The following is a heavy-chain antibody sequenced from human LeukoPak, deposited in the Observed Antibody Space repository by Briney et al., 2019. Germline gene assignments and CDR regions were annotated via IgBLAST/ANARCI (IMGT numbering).Heavy chain of an antibody. CDR3: AKRDIVVVGSATPTFDY. CDR2: ISGSGDNT. Sequence: GGSLRLSRAVSGFTFSSYAMSWVRQAPGKGLEWVSTISGSGDNTYYAGSVKGRFTISRDNSKNTLYLQMNTLRADDTAVYYCAKRDIVVVGSATPTFDYWGQGTLVTVSS. J-gene: IGHJ4*02. CDR1: GFTFSSYA. D-gene: IGHD2-15*01. V-gene: IGHV3-23*01.